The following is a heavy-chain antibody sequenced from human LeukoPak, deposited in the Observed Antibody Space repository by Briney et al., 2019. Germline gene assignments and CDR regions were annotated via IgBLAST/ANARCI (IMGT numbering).Heavy chain of an antibody. D-gene: IGHD6-6*01. Sequence: SETLSLTCAVYGGSLSGYYWSWIRQPPGKGLEWIGEINHSGSTNYNPSLKSRVTISVDTSKNQFSLKLSSVTAADTAVYYCARAEAGQLVTWFDPWGQGTLVTVSS. CDR1: GGSLSGYY. CDR3: ARAEAGQLVTWFDP. V-gene: IGHV4-34*01. J-gene: IGHJ5*02. CDR2: INHSGST.